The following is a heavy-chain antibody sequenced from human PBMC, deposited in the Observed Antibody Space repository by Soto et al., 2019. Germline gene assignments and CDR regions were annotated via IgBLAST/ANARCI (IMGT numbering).Heavy chain of an antibody. CDR1: GGTFSSYA. Sequence: ASLKLSCKSSGGTFSSYAISWVRQAPGQGLEWMGGIIRNYGTAHYAQKFQGKVTMTADESTSTAYMELRNLRSDDTAVYYCAKADSNYAGRFSYYYMDVWGTGTMVTVSS. CDR2: IIRNYGTA. D-gene: IGHD4-4*01. V-gene: IGHV1-69*13. J-gene: IGHJ6*03. CDR3: AKADSNYAGRFSYYYMDV.